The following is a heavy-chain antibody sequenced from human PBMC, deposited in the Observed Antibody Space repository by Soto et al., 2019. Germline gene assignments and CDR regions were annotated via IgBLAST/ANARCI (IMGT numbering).Heavy chain of an antibody. CDR3: ARGTPQTGTTFMRTNWFDP. CDR1: GYTFTSYG. V-gene: IGHV1-18*01. J-gene: IGHJ5*02. CDR2: ISAYNGNT. D-gene: IGHD1-1*01. Sequence: ASVKVSCKASGYTFTSYGISWVRQAPGQGLEWMGWISAYNGNTNYAQKLQGRVTMTTDTSTSTAYMELRSLRSDDTAVYYCARGTPQTGTTFMRTNWFDPWGQGTLVTVSS.